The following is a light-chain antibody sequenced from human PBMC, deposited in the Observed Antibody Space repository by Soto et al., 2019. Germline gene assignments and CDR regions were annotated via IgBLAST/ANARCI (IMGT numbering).Light chain of an antibody. V-gene: IGLV1-40*01. CDR3: LSFDSRLCVV. J-gene: IGLJ2*01. CDR1: SSNIGAGYD. CDR2: GTN. Sequence: QSVLTQPPSVSGAPGQRVTISCTGSSSNIGAGYDVHWYQQLPRRAPKLLYDGTNNRTSGVPGRFSGSKSATSASLAITALQAEDQADYYCLSFDSRLCVVFGGRTKLTVL.